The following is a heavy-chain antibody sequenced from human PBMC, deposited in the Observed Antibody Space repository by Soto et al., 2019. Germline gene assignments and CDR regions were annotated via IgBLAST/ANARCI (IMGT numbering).Heavy chain of an antibody. CDR1: GFSLSADGVG. Sequence: QITLKESGPTLVKPTQPLTLTCTFSGFSLSADGVGVGWTRQPPGKALEWLALIYWDDDQRYSPSLKTRLTITKDTSKNLVVLTMTNMDPVDTATCYCAHAYGGTSWPNDAFDVWGQGTVVTVSS. V-gene: IGHV2-5*02. CDR2: IYWDDDQ. CDR3: AHAYGGTSWPNDAFDV. D-gene: IGHD2-2*01. J-gene: IGHJ3*01.